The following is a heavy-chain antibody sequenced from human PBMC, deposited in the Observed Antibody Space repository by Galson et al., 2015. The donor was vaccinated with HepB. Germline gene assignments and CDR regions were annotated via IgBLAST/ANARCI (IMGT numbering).Heavy chain of an antibody. D-gene: IGHD3/OR15-3a*01. CDR1: GYTFTSYD. CDR2: MNPNSGNT. J-gene: IGHJ4*02. V-gene: IGHV1-8*01. CDR3: AKGFGLREDTFGY. Sequence: SVKVSCKASGYTFTSYDINWVRQATGQGPEWMGWMNPNSGNTGYAQKFQGRVTMTRNTSISTAYMELSSLRSEDTAVYYCAKGFGLREDTFGYWGQGTLVTVSS.